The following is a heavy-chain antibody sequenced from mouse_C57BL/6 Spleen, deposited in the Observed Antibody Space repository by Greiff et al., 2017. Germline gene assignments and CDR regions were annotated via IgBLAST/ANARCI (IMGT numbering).Heavy chain of an antibody. Sequence: QVQLQQSGAELVRPGPSVKVSCKASGYAFTNYLIEWVKQRPGQGLEWIGVINPGSGGTNYNEKFKRKATLTADKSSSTAYMQLSSLTSEDSAVYCCTRGDEYDDGAWFAYWGQGTLVTVSA. J-gene: IGHJ3*01. D-gene: IGHD2-4*01. CDR1: GYAFTNYL. CDR2: INPGSGGT. CDR3: TRGDEYDDGAWFAY. V-gene: IGHV1-54*01.